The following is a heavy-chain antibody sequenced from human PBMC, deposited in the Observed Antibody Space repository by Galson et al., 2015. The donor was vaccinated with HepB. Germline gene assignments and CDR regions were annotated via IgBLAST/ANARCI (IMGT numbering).Heavy chain of an antibody. CDR2: IYDGGST. D-gene: IGHD4-23*01. CDR3: ARQKGNKMPFDY. J-gene: IGHJ4*02. Sequence: ETLSLTCSVSGGSISSHYWSWMRQPPGKGLEWIGHIYDGGSTNYNPSLKSRVTMSTDTSNNQFSLKLSSVTAADTAVYHCARQKGNKMPFDYWGRGTLVTVSS. CDR1: GGSISSHY. V-gene: IGHV4-59*08.